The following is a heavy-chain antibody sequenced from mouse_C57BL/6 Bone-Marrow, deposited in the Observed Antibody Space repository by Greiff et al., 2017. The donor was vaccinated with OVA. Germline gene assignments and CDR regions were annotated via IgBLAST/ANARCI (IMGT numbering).Heavy chain of an antibody. Sequence: VKLQQSGAELVRPGTSVKMSCKASGYTFTNYWIGWAKQRPGHGVEWIGDIYPGGGYTNYNEKFKGKATLTADKSSSTAYMQFSSLTSEDSAIYYCARGGLLFYWYFDVWGTGTTVTVSS. CDR3: ARGGLLFYWYFDV. V-gene: IGHV1-63*01. CDR1: GYTFTNYW. J-gene: IGHJ1*03. CDR2: IYPGGGYT. D-gene: IGHD2-1*01.